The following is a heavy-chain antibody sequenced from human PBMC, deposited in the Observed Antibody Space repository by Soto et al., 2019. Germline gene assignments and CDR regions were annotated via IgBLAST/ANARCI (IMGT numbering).Heavy chain of an antibody. CDR3: ARASPRWSGYYYYGMDV. V-gene: IGHV3-30-3*01. D-gene: IGHD3-3*01. Sequence: GGSLRLSCAASGFTFSSYAMHWVRQAPGKGLEWVAVISYDGSNKYYADSVKGRFTISRDNSKNTLYLQMNSLRAEDTAVYYCARASPRWSGYYYYGMDVWGQGTTVTVSS. CDR2: ISYDGSNK. J-gene: IGHJ6*02. CDR1: GFTFSSYA.